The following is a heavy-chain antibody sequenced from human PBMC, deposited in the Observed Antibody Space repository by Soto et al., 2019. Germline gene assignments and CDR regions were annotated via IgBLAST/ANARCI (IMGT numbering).Heavy chain of an antibody. CDR2: ISGSGGST. V-gene: IGHV3-23*01. J-gene: IGHJ3*02. CDR3: AKLERKPPYYDFWSGYPMDLDAFDI. CDR1: GFTFSSYA. D-gene: IGHD3-3*01. Sequence: QPGGSLRLSCAASGFTFSSYAMSWVRQAPGKGLEWVSAISGSGGSTYYADSVKGRFTISRDNSKNTLYLQMNSLRAEDTAVYYCAKLERKPPYYDFWSGYPMDLDAFDIWGQGTMVTVSS.